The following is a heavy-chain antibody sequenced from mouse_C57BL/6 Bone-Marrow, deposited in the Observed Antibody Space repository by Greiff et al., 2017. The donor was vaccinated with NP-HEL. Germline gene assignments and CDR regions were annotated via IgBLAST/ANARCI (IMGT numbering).Heavy chain of an antibody. CDR1: GFTFSSYA. CDR2: ISDGGSYT. J-gene: IGHJ3*01. D-gene: IGHD1-1*01. CDR3: ARDRYYGSRAWFAY. V-gene: IGHV5-4*01. Sequence: EVQGVESGGGLVKPGGSLKLSCAASGFTFSSYAMSWVRQTPEKRLEWVATISDGGSYTYYPDNVKGRFTISRDNAKNNLYLQMSHLKSEDTAMYYCARDRYYGSRAWFAYWGQGTLVTVSA.